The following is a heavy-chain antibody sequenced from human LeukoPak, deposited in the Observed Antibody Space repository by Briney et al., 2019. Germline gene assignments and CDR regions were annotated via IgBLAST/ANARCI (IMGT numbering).Heavy chain of an antibody. CDR2: ISWNSGSI. D-gene: IGHD2-2*01. CDR1: GFTFDDYA. J-gene: IGHJ4*02. Sequence: GRSLRLSCAASGFTFDDYAMHWVRHAPGKGLEWVSGISWNSGSIGYADSVKGRFTISRDNAKNSLYLQMNILRPEDTALYYCAKGYCSSTSCFSDYWGQGTLVTVPS. CDR3: AKGYCSSTSCFSDY. V-gene: IGHV3-9*01.